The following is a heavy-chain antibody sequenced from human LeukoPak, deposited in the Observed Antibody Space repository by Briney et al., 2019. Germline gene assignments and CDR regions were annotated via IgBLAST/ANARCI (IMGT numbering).Heavy chain of an antibody. V-gene: IGHV3-7*01. CDR3: ARVGSSWYGTNWFDP. D-gene: IGHD6-13*01. CDR2: IKQDGSEK. Sequence: GGSLRLSCAASGFTFSSYWMSWVRQAPGKGLEWVANIKQDGSEKYYVDSVKGRFTISRDNAKNSLYLQMNSLRAEDTAVYYCARVGSSWYGTNWFDPWGQGTLVTVSS. J-gene: IGHJ5*02. CDR1: GFTFSSYW.